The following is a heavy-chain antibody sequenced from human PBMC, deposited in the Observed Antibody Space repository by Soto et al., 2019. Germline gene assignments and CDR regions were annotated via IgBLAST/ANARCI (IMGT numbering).Heavy chain of an antibody. CDR2: IYWNDDE. Sequence: QITLKESGPTLVKPTQTLTLTCTFSGFSLTTIGVGVGWVRQPPGKALEWLVVIYWNDDERYSPSLKSRLTITKDTSKNQVVLTMTNVDPADTGTYHSARFKAVTDSLTYYFDYWGQGTLVTVSS. CDR3: ARFKAVTDSLTYYFDY. J-gene: IGHJ4*02. D-gene: IGHD6-19*01. V-gene: IGHV2-5*01. CDR1: GFSLTTIGVG.